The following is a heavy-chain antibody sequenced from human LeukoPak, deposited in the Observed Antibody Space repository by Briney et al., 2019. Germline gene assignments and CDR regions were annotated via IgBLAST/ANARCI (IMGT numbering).Heavy chain of an antibody. CDR1: GLTFSNFA. CDR3: ATVLHTSMTTWAAFDT. J-gene: IGHJ3*02. D-gene: IGHD5-18*01. CDR2: LCASGGGT. V-gene: IGHV3-23*01. Sequence: GGSLRLSCAASGLTFSNFAMTWVRQTPGKGLEWVSALCASGGGTYYPPSVKGRFTISRDNSKNTVSLQMNNLRAEDTALYYCATVLHTSMTTWAAFDTWGQGTMVTVSS.